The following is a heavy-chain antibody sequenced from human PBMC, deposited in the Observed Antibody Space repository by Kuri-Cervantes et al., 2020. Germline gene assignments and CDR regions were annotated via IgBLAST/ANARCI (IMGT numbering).Heavy chain of an antibody. Sequence: SVKVSCKASGYTFTGYYMHWVRQAPGQGLEWMGWINPIFGTANYAQKFQGRVTITADESTSTAYMELSSLRSEDTAVYYCATPTGVFGNFDWLSFDYWGQGTLVTVSS. J-gene: IGHJ4*02. V-gene: IGHV1-69*13. CDR2: INPIFGTA. D-gene: IGHD3-9*01. CDR3: ATPTGVFGNFDWLSFDY. CDR1: GYTFTGYY.